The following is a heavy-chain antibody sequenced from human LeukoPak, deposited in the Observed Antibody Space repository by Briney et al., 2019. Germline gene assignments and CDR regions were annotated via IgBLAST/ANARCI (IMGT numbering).Heavy chain of an antibody. J-gene: IGHJ5*02. Sequence: PRGSLRLSCAASGIIITSYWMSWVRQTPGKGLEWVANIKQDGSEKNYVDSVKGRFTIFRDNARNSLYLQMNSLRAEDTAVYYCASHSYGYNHWGQGTLVIVSS. D-gene: IGHD3-16*01. CDR3: ASHSYGYNH. CDR2: IKQDGSEK. CDR1: GIIITSYW. V-gene: IGHV3-7*01.